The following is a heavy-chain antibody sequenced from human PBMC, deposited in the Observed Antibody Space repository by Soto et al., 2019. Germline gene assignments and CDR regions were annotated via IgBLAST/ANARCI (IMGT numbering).Heavy chain of an antibody. V-gene: IGHV1-69*01. CDR2: IIPLFGTT. CDR1: GDTFKNCV. J-gene: IGHJ6*02. CDR3: AAELGFGKLSVV. D-gene: IGHD3-10*01. Sequence: QVQVVQSGVEVRRPASSVKVSCKASGDTFKNCVISWVRQAPGQGLEWMGGIIPLFGTTDFAQRFQGRLTIPTDESTTTAYMELSRLRSEDTATYYCAAELGFGKLSVVWGQGTTVIVSS.